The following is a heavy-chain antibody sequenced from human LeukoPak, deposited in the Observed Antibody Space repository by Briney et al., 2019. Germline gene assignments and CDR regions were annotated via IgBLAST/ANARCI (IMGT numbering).Heavy chain of an antibody. CDR3: VRWDSSGCLDY. J-gene: IGHJ4*02. D-gene: IGHD3-22*01. V-gene: IGHV3-11*01. CDR1: GLTFSDYY. CDR2: ISSSGTTI. Sequence: KPGGSLRLSCAASGLTFSDYYMSWIRQAPGKGLEWVSYISSSGTTIYYADSVKGRFTISRDNAKNSLYLQMNSLRAEDTAVYFCVRWDSSGCLDYWGQGTLVTVSS.